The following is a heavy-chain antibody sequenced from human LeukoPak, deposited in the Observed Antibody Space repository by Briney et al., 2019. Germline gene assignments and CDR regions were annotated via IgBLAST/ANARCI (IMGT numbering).Heavy chain of an antibody. V-gene: IGHV4-59*02. CDR3: ARHRAVTDYDAFAI. CDR1: GGSVSRDY. CDR2: ISDSGSP. Sequence: SETLSLTCNISGGSVSRDYWSWIRQAPGKGLEWIGHISDSGSPTYNPSLKSRVTMSLDTSKNQVSLRLSSVTAADTAVFYCARHRAVTDYDAFAIWGQGTMVTVSS. D-gene: IGHD6-19*01. J-gene: IGHJ3*02.